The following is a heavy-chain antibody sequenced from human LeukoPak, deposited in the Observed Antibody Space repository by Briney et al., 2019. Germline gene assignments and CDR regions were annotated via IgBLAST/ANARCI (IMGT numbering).Heavy chain of an antibody. CDR3: TAIPPDYYDSSGYYGDPSWVAFDI. D-gene: IGHD3-22*01. V-gene: IGHV3-15*01. J-gene: IGHJ3*02. CDR1: GFTFSNAW. CDR2: IKSKTHGGTT. Sequence: GGSLRLSCAASGFTFSNAWMSWVRQAPGKGLEWVGRIKSKTHGGTTDYAAPVKGRFTISRDDSKNTLYLQMNSLKTEDTAVYYCTAIPPDYYDSSGYYGDPSWVAFDIWGQGTMVTVSS.